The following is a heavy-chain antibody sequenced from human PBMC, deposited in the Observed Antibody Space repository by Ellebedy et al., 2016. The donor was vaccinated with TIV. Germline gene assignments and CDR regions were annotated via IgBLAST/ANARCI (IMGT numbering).Heavy chain of an antibody. CDR3: ARVKFGELLSGDYYGMDV. J-gene: IGHJ6*02. V-gene: IGHV4-59*01. Sequence: SETLSLXCTVSGGSISSYYWSWIRQPPGKGLEWIGYIYYSGSTNYNPSLKSRVTISVDTSKNQFSLKLSSVTAADTAVYYCARVKFGELLSGDYYGMDVWGQGTTVTVSS. CDR2: IYYSGST. CDR1: GGSISSYY. D-gene: IGHD3-10*01.